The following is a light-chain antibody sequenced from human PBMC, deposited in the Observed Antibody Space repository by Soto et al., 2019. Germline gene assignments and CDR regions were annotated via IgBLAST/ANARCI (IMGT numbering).Light chain of an antibody. CDR1: QSLSINS. J-gene: IGKJ3*01. Sequence: DIVLTQSPGTRSLSPGERATLSCRASQSLSINSLAWYQQKPGQSPRLLVYGASTRDTGIPDRFRGSGSGTDFALTISSLEPEDFAMYYCQQYDGSPLTFGPGTKVDIK. CDR2: GAS. V-gene: IGKV3-20*01. CDR3: QQYDGSPLT.